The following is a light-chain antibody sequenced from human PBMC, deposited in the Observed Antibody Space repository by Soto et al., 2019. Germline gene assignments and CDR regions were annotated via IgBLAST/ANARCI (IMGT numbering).Light chain of an antibody. CDR2: DAS. CDR3: QHLNSFPIT. Sequence: DFQIAQAPHARCASVRDRVTCTNQASQDISNYLNWYQQKPGKAPKLLIYDASNLETGVTSRFSGSGSGTDFTFTISSLQPEDIPTYYCQHLNSFPITFGQGTRLEIK. CDR1: QDISNY. V-gene: IGKV1-33*01. J-gene: IGKJ5*01.